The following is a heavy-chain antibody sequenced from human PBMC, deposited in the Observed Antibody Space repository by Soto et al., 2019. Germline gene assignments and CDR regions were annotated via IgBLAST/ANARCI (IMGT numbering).Heavy chain of an antibody. CDR3: ARAQGSGFLVS. D-gene: IGHD3-10*01. CDR1: GGSISSGGYS. CDR2: IYYSGST. J-gene: IGHJ4*02. V-gene: IGHV4-30-4*08. Sequence: SETLSLTCAVSGGSISSGGYSWNWIRQPPGKGLEWIGYIYYSGSTYYNPSLKSRVTISVDTSKNQFSLKLSSVTAADTAVYYCARAQGSGFLVSWGQGTLLTVSS.